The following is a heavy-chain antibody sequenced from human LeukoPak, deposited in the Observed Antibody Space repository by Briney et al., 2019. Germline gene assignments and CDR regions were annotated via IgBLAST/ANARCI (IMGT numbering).Heavy chain of an antibody. J-gene: IGHJ4*02. D-gene: IGHD3-9*01. Sequence: GGSLRLSCAASEFTFSSYAMSWVRQAPGKGLEWVSVISGSDGSTNYADSVEGRFTISRDNSKNTLYLQMNSLRAEDTAVYYCAKNPDYDILTGTSFDYWGQGVLVTVSS. CDR2: ISGSDGST. CDR3: AKNPDYDILTGTSFDY. CDR1: EFTFSSYA. V-gene: IGHV3-23*01.